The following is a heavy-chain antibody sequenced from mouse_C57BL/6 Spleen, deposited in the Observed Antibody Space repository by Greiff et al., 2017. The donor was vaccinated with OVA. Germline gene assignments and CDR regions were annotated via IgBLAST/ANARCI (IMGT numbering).Heavy chain of an antibody. CDR1: GYTFTSYW. CDR2: IDPSDSYT. J-gene: IGHJ3*01. CDR3: ARSGDSNYEGFAY. V-gene: IGHV1-69*01. Sequence: VQLQQPGAELVMPGASVKLSCKASGYTFTSYWMHWVKQRPGQGLEWIGEIDPSDSYTNYNQKFKGKSTLTVDKSSSTAYMQLSSLTSEDSAVYYCARSGDSNYEGFAYWGQGTLVTVSA. D-gene: IGHD2-5*01.